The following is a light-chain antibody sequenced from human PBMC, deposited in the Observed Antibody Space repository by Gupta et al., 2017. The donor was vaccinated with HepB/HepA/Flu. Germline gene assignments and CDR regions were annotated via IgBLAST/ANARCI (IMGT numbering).Light chain of an antibody. Sequence: DIVLTQTPLSLSVTPGQPASISCKSSQSLRHSDGKTYLYWYLQKPGQPPQLLIYEGSNRGSGVPDRFSGRGSGTDFTLKVSRVDAEDAGVYYCRQTIQAPITFGQGTQLEIK. V-gene: IGKV2D-29*01. J-gene: IGKJ5*01. CDR1: QSLRHSDGKTY. CDR3: RQTIQAPIT. CDR2: EGS.